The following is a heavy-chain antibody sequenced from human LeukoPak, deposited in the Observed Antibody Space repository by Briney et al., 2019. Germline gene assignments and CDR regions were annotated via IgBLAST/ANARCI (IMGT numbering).Heavy chain of an antibody. CDR1: GFTFSNDA. Sequence: WESLRLSCAASGFTFSNDAMSWGCQAQRRGKGLDATISDSGDSTYYADSVKGRFTISRDNSKKTLYLQMDSLRAEDTAIHYCAKVPYSDYGSGRPPFMDVWGQGTTVAVSS. CDR2: ISDSGDST. CDR3: AKVPYSDYGSGRPPFMDV. D-gene: IGHD3-10*01. J-gene: IGHJ6*02. V-gene: IGHV3-23*01.